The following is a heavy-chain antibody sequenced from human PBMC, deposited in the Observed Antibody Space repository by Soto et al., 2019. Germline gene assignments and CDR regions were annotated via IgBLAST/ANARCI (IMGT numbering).Heavy chain of an antibody. CDR2: IYYSGST. CDR3: ARTASMAAAAKNCFDP. D-gene: IGHD6-13*01. CDR1: GGLIRSLC. J-gene: IGHJ5*02. V-gene: IGHV4-59*11. Sequence: SEPLSLSSPASGGLIRSLCRGRTQQPPGKGLEWIGYIYYSGSTNYNPSLKSRVTISVDTSKNQFSLKLSSVTAADTVVYYCARTASMAAAAKNCFDPWARRTLVTV.